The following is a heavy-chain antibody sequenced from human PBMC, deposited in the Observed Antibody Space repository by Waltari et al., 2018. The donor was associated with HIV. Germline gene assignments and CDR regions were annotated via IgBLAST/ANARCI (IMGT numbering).Heavy chain of an antibody. CDR1: GFTFSSYW. CDR2: IKRDGSST. V-gene: IGHV3-74*01. J-gene: IGHJ4*02. CDR3: ASLYNYVWGSPPPFDY. D-gene: IGHD3-16*01. Sequence: EVQLVESGGSLVQPGGSLRLSCAASGFTFSSYWMHWVRQAPGKGLVWGSRIKRDGSSTNYADSGKGRFTISRDNAKNTVYLQMNSLRAEDTALYYCASLYNYVWGSPPPFDYWGQGTLVTVSS.